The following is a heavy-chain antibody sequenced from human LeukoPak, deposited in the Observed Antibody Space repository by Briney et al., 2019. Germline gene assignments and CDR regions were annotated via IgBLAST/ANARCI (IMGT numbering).Heavy chain of an antibody. CDR2: IYYSGST. Sequence: PSETLSLTCTVSGGSISSYYWSWIRQPPGKGLEWIGYIYYSGSTNYNPSLKSRVTISVDTSENQFSLKLSSVTAADTAVYYCARGGAMPRVVAAIFHAEYYFDYWGQGTLVTVSS. CDR3: ARGGAMPRVVAAIFHAEYYFDY. D-gene: IGHD2-15*01. J-gene: IGHJ4*02. CDR1: GGSISSYY. V-gene: IGHV4-59*08.